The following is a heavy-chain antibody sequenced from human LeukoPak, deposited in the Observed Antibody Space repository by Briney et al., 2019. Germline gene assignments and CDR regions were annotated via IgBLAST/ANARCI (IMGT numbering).Heavy chain of an antibody. J-gene: IGHJ4*02. Sequence: GGSLRLSCAASGFTFSSYAMTWVRQAPGKGLEWVSAISGSGGSTYYADSVKGRFTISRDNSKNTLYLQMNSLRVEDTAVYYCAKGSRGSCRGAYCYSFDNWGQGAVVTVSS. CDR3: AKGSRGSCRGAYCYSFDN. CDR2: ISGSGGST. V-gene: IGHV3-23*01. CDR1: GFTFSSYA. D-gene: IGHD2-21*02.